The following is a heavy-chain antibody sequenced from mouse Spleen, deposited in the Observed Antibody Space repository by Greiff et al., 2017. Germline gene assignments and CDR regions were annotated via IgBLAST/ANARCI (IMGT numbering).Heavy chain of an antibody. V-gene: IGHV1-82*01. CDR1: GYAFSSSW. Sequence: QVQLQQSGPELVKPGASVKISCKASGYAFSSSWMNWVKQRPGKGLEWIGRIYPGDGDTNYNGKFKGKATLTADKSSSTAYMQLSSLTSEDSAVYFCARQPSTMITTGYFDYWGQGTTLTVSS. D-gene: IGHD2-4*01. CDR2: IYPGDGDT. CDR3: ARQPSTMITTGYFDY. J-gene: IGHJ2*01.